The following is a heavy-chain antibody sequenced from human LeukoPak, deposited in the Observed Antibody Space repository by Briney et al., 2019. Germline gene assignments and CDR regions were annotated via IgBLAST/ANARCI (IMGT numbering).Heavy chain of an antibody. CDR3: ARDYCSRTSCLGMDV. CDR1: ALTFSSYA. D-gene: IGHD2-2*01. J-gene: IGHJ6*02. CDR2: ISYDETNK. V-gene: IGHV3-30-3*01. Sequence: GGSLRLSCAASALTFSSYAMHWVRQAPGKGLEWVAAISYDETNKFYADSVKGRFTISRDNSKKTLFLQMNSLRAEDTALYYCARDYCSRTSCLGMDVWGRGTTVTVSS.